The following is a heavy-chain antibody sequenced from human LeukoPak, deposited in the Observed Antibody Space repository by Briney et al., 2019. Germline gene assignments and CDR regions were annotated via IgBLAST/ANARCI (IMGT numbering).Heavy chain of an antibody. V-gene: IGHV3-66*02. Sequence: GVSLRLSCAASGFTVSSNYMSWVRQAPGKGLEWVSVIYSGGSTYYADSVKGRFTISRDNSKNTLYLQMNSLRAEDTAVYYCGSRLPGVPAAQKPWGQGTLVTVSS. CDR3: GSRLPGVPAAQKP. J-gene: IGHJ5*02. D-gene: IGHD2-2*01. CDR2: IYSGGST. CDR1: GFTVSSNY.